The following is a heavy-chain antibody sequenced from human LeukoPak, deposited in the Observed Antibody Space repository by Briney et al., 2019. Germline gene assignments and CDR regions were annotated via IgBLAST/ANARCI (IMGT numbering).Heavy chain of an antibody. V-gene: IGHV4-39*01. J-gene: IGHJ4*02. CDR1: GGSISSSSYY. CDR2: IYYSGST. D-gene: IGHD1-26*01. Sequence: SETLSLTCTVSGGSISSSSYYWGWIRQPPGKGLEWIGSIYYSGSTYYNPSLKSRVTISVDTSKNQFSLKLSSVTAADTAVYYCARRYSGSYGNFDYWGQGTLVTVSS. CDR3: ARRYSGSYGNFDY.